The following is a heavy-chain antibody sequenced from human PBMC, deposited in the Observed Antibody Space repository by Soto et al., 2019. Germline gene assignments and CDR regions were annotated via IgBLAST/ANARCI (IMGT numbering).Heavy chain of an antibody. CDR3: ASRYNYGSP. J-gene: IGHJ5*02. V-gene: IGHV1-2*02. CDR1: GCTFTGYY. Sequence: XSVKVSCEASGCTFTGYYMHWVRQAPGQGLEWMGWINLNSGDTNYAQKFQGRVTMTRDTSISTAYMELRSLRSDDTAVYYCASRYNYGSPWGQGTLVTVSS. CDR2: INLNSGDT. D-gene: IGHD5-18*01.